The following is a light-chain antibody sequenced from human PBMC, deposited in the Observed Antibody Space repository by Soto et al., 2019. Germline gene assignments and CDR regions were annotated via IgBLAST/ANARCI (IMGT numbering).Light chain of an antibody. J-gene: IGLJ1*01. V-gene: IGLV1-51*01. CDR3: GSWDSSLSAYV. Sequence: MTQPPSLSAAPGQKVTLSSSGSTSNTGGNSVSWYQQRPGTAPKLLIYDDNKRPSGIPDRFSGSKSGTSATLGITGFQTGDEADYYCGSWDSSLSAYVFGTGTKLTVL. CDR1: TSNTGGNS. CDR2: DDN.